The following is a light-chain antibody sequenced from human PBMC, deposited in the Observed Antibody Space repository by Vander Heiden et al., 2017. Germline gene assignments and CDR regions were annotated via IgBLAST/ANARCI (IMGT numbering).Light chain of an antibody. V-gene: IGKV3-15*01. CDR1: QSVSSN. Sequence: IVMTQSPATLSVSSGERATLSCRASQSVSSNLAWYQQKPGQAPRLLIYGASTRATGIPARFSGRGSGTDFTLTISSLQSEDFAVYYCQQYNNWPPLTFGGGTKVEIK. CDR3: QQYNNWPPLT. CDR2: GAS. J-gene: IGKJ4*01.